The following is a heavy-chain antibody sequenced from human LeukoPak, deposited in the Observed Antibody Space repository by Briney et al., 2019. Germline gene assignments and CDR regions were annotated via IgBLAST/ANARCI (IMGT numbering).Heavy chain of an antibody. D-gene: IGHD3-22*01. J-gene: IGHJ4*02. V-gene: IGHV4-38-2*01. Sequence: SETLSLTCSVSGYSISIGYYWGWIRQPPGKGLEWIGTRYYSGNTCYNASLKSRVTISVDTSKNQFSLKLSSVTAADTAVYYCARSLRAYDTSGPFDYWGQGTLVTVSS. CDR2: RYYSGNT. CDR3: ARSLRAYDTSGPFDY. CDR1: GYSISIGYY.